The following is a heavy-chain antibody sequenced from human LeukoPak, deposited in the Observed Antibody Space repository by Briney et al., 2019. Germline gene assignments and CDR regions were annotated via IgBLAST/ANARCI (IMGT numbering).Heavy chain of an antibody. V-gene: IGHV3-21*01. J-gene: IGHJ4*02. CDR2: ISSSSSYI. CDR1: GFTFSSYS. CDR3: ARSPGYSSGWSVGVDY. Sequence: GGSLRLSCAASGFTFSSYSMNWVRQAPGKGLEWVSSISSSSSYIYYADSVKGRFTISRDNAKNSLYLQMNSLRAEDTAVYYCARSPGYSSGWSVGVDYWGQGTLVTVSS. D-gene: IGHD6-19*01.